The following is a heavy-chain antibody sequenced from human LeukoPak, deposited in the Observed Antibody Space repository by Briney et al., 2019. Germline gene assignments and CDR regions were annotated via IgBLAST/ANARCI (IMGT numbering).Heavy chain of an antibody. Sequence: PGGSLRLSCAASGFTVSSNYMSWVRQAPGKGLEWVSVIYSGGSTYYADSVKGRFTISRDNSKNTLYLQMNSLRAEDTAVYYCTKGLWAGVSAARDWGQGTLVTVSS. CDR3: TKGLWAGVSAARD. CDR1: GFTVSSNY. J-gene: IGHJ4*02. CDR2: IYSGGST. D-gene: IGHD3-10*01. V-gene: IGHV3-53*01.